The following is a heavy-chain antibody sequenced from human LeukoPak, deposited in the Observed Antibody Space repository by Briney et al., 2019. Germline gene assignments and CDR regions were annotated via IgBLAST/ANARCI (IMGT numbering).Heavy chain of an antibody. J-gene: IGHJ4*02. CDR2: IKSKTDGGTT. D-gene: IGHD1-26*01. CDR3: TTDLSGGSYLGYFDY. CDR1: GFTVSSNY. Sequence: GGSLRLSCAASGFTVSSNYISWVRQAPGKGLEWVGRIKSKTDGGTTDYAAPVKGRFTISRDDSKNTLYLQMNSLKTEDTAVYYCTTDLSGGSYLGYFDYWGQGTLVTVSS. V-gene: IGHV3-15*01.